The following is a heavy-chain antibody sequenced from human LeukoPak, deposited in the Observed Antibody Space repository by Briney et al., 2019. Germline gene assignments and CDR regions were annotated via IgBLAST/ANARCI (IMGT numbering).Heavy chain of an antibody. V-gene: IGHV3-64*02. D-gene: IGHD6-19*01. CDR3: ARVSSGSSDWYYYGMDV. Sequence: PGGSLRLSCAASGFTFSTYAMHWVRQAPGKGLEFVSAITSNGDSTYYADSVKGRFTISRDNSKNTLYLQMGSLRAEDMAVYYCARVSSGSSDWYYYGMDVWGQGTTVTVSS. J-gene: IGHJ6*02. CDR1: GFTFSTYA. CDR2: ITSNGDST.